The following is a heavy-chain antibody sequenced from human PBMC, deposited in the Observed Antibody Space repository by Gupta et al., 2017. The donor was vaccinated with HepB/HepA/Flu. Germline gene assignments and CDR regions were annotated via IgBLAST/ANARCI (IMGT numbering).Heavy chain of an antibody. D-gene: IGHD3-22*01. CDR1: GFTFSSYE. Sequence: EVQLVESGGGLVQPGGSLRLSCAASGFTFSSYETNWFRQAPGKGLEWVSYISSSGSTIYYADSVKGRFTISRDNAKNSLYLQMNSLRAEDTAVYYCARAPLIVVVGNWYFDLWGRGTLVTVSS. CDR2: ISSSGSTI. V-gene: IGHV3-48*03. CDR3: ARAPLIVVVGNWYFDL. J-gene: IGHJ2*01.